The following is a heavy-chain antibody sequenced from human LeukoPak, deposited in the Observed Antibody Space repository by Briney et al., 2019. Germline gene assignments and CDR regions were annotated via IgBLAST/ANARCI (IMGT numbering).Heavy chain of an antibody. J-gene: IGHJ4*02. CDR3: ARDMSYGDYVLAYFDY. D-gene: IGHD4-17*01. CDR1: GYTFTSYY. CDR2: INPGGGST. V-gene: IGHV1-46*01. Sequence: ASVKVSCKASGYTFTSYYMHWVRQAPGQGLEWMGIINPGGGSTSYAQKFQGRVTMTRDMSTSTVHMELSSLRSEDTAVYYCARDMSYGDYVLAYFDYWGQGTLVTVSS.